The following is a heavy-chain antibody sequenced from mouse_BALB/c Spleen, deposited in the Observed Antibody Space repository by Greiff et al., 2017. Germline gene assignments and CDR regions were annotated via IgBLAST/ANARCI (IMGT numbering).Heavy chain of an antibody. Sequence: VHLVESGPGLVAPSQSLSITCTVSGFSLTSYGVHWVRQPPGKGLEWLGVIWAGGSTNYNSALMSRLSISKDNSKSQVFLQMNSLQTDDTAMYYCASPMVTTRYYAMDYWGQGTSVTVSS. CDR2: IWAGGST. D-gene: IGHD2-2*01. CDR3: ASPMVTTRYYAMDY. V-gene: IGHV2-9*02. CDR1: GFSLTSYG. J-gene: IGHJ4*01.